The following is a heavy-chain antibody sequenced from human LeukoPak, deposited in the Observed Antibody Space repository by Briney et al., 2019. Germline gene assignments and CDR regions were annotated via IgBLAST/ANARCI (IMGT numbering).Heavy chain of an antibody. D-gene: IGHD1-7*01. J-gene: IGHJ2*01. CDR3: ARGYNWNYGFRATHYFYFDL. CDR1: GGSISSSSYY. CDR2: IYYGGST. Sequence: PSETLSLTCTVSGGSISSSSYYWGWIRQPPGKGLQWIGSIYYGGSTYYNPSLKSRVTISVDTSKNQFSLKLSSVTARDTAIYYCARGYNWNYGFRATHYFYFDLWGPGTPVTVSS. V-gene: IGHV4-39*07.